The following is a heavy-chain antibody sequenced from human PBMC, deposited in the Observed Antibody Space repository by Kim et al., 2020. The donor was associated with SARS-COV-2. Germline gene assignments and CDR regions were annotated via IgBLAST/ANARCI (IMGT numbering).Heavy chain of an antibody. Sequence: STPSLKSRVTISADTSKNQFSLNLDSVTAADSAVYYCARVSSTVTAKIDYWGQGTLVTVSS. J-gene: IGHJ4*02. V-gene: IGHV4-31*02. CDR3: ARVSSTVTAKIDY. D-gene: IGHD4-17*01.